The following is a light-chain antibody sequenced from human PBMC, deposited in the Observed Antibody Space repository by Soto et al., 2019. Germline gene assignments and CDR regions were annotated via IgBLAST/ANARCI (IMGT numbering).Light chain of an antibody. CDR2: EVS. J-gene: IGLJ1*01. CDR1: SSDIGAYNY. V-gene: IGLV2-14*01. Sequence: QSVLTQPASVSGSPGQSITISCTGSSSDIGAYNYVSWFQQYPGKAPKLIISEVSNRPSGVSNHFSGSKSGTAASLTISGLQTEDEADYFCFSFTTDWTHVFGTGTKVTVL. CDR3: FSFTTDWTHV.